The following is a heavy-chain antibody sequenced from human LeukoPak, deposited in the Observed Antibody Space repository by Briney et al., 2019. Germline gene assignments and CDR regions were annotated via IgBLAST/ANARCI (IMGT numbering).Heavy chain of an antibody. Sequence: GGSLRLSCAASGFTFSDYEMNWVRQAPGKGLEWVSSISSSSSYIYYADSVKGRFTISRDNAKNSLYLQMNSLRAEDTAVYYCARDSSGWEPFDYWGQGTLVTVSS. D-gene: IGHD6-19*01. CDR3: ARDSSGWEPFDY. J-gene: IGHJ4*02. CDR1: GFTFSDYE. CDR2: ISSSSSYI. V-gene: IGHV3-21*01.